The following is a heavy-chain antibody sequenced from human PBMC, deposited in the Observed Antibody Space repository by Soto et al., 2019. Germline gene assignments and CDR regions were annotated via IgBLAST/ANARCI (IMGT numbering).Heavy chain of an antibody. CDR2: IIPIFGTA. J-gene: IGHJ5*02. CDR3: ARDWARAAAGHERFDP. V-gene: IGHV1-69*13. D-gene: IGHD6-13*01. Sequence: GASVKVSCKASGYTFASCGISWVRQAPGQGLEWMGGIIPIFGTANYAQKFQGRVTITADESTSTAYMELSSLRSEDTAVYYCARDWARAAAGHERFDPWGQGTLVTVSS. CDR1: GYTFASCG.